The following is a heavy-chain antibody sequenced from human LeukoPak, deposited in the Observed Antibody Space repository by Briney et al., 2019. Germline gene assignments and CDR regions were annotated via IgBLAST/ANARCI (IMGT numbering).Heavy chain of an antibody. Sequence: SQTLSLTCAISGDSVSSNRAAWNWIRQSPSRGLEWLGRTYYRSKWNNDYAISVKSRITINPDTSKNQFSLHLNSVTPEDTAVYYCTREGVAVTGILNWLAPWGQGTLVTVSS. J-gene: IGHJ5*02. CDR3: TREGVAVTGILNWLAP. D-gene: IGHD6-19*01. CDR1: GDSVSSNRAA. CDR2: TYYRSKWNN. V-gene: IGHV6-1*01.